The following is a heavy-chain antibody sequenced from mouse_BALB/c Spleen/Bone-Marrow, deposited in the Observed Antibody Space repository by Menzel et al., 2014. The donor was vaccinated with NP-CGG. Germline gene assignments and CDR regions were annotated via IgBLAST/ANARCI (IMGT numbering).Heavy chain of an antibody. V-gene: IGHV5-12-1*01. Sequence: EVKLVESGGGLVKPGGSLKLSCAASGFAFSDYDMSWVRQTPEKRLEWVAYISSGGINTYYPDSVKGRFTISRDNAKNTLYLQMNSLKSEDTAMYYCARQRGYAYAMDYWGQGTSVTVSS. J-gene: IGHJ4*01. CDR1: GFAFSDYD. CDR3: ARQRGYAYAMDY. CDR2: ISSGGINT. D-gene: IGHD2-2*01.